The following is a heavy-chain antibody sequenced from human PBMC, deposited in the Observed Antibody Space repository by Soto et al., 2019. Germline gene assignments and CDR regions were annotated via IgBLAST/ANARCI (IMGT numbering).Heavy chain of an antibody. V-gene: IGHV1-18*01. CDR1: GYIFLSYG. CDR3: ARLNMVRGVVSVGGWFDP. J-gene: IGHJ5*02. D-gene: IGHD3-10*01. CDR2: INTDNGNT. Sequence: GASVKVSCKASGYIFLSYGITWVRQAPGQGLEWMGWINTDNGNTNYAQDLQGRVTMTTDISTSTAYMELKSLRSDDTAVYYCARLNMVRGVVSVGGWFDPWGQGTLVTVSS.